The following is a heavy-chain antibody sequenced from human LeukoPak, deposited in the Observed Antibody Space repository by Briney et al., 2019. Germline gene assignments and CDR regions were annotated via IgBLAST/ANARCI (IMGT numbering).Heavy chain of an antibody. J-gene: IGHJ5*02. CDR1: GYTFTSYG. Sequence: ASVKVSCKASGYTFTSYGISWVRQAPGQGLEWMGWISAYNGNTNYAQKLQGRVTMTTDTSTSTAYMELRSLRSDDTAVYYCAREAVVPAAISEWFDPWGQGTLVTVSS. D-gene: IGHD2-2*01. V-gene: IGHV1-18*01. CDR2: ISAYNGNT. CDR3: AREAVVPAAISEWFDP.